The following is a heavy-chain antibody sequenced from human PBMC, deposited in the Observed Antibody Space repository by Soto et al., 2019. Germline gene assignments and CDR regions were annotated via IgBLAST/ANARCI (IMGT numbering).Heavy chain of an antibody. CDR1: GFTFSDYY. V-gene: IGHV3-11*01. D-gene: IGHD4-17*01. CDR2: ISSSGSTI. Sequence: QVQLVESGGGLVKPGGSLRLSCAASGFTFSDYYMSWIRQAPGKGLEWVSYISSSGSTIYYADAVKGRFTISRDYAKNSLYLQMNSLRAEDTAVYYCARRYYGDYVDYYYMDVWGKGTTVTVSS. J-gene: IGHJ6*03. CDR3: ARRYYGDYVDYYYMDV.